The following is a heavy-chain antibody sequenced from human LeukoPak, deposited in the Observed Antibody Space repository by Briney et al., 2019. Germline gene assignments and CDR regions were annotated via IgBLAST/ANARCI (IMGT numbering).Heavy chain of an antibody. Sequence: GASVNVSCTASGGTFSSYAISWVRQAPGQGLEWMGGIIPIFGTANYAQKFQGRVTITADESTSTAYMELSSLRSEDTAVYYCATQPGYCSGGSCYRFDYWGQGTLVTVSS. CDR3: ATQPGYCSGGSCYRFDY. D-gene: IGHD2-15*01. V-gene: IGHV1-69*13. CDR1: GGTFSSYA. CDR2: IIPIFGTA. J-gene: IGHJ4*02.